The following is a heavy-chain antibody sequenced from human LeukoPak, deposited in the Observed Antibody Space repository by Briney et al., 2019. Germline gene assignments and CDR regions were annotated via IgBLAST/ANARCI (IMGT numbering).Heavy chain of an antibody. CDR1: GFTVSSNY. D-gene: IGHD1-26*01. CDR2: IYSGGST. Sequence: GGSLRLSCAASGFTVSSNYMSWVRQAPGKGLEWVSVIYSGGSTYYADSVKGRFTISRDNSKNTLYLQMNSLRAEDTAVYYCAREVEWELRYFDYWGQGTLVTVSS. V-gene: IGHV3-53*05. J-gene: IGHJ4*02. CDR3: AREVEWELRYFDY.